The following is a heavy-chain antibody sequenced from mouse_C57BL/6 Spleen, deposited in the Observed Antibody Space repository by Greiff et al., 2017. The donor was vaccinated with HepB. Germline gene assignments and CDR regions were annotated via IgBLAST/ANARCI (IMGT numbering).Heavy chain of an antibody. D-gene: IGHD2-2*01. CDR1: GYTFTSYG. V-gene: IGHV1-81*01. CDR2: IYPRSGNT. Sequence: QVQLKQSGAELARPGASVKLSCKASGYTFTSYGISWVKQRTGQGLEWIGEIYPRSGNTYYNEKFKGKATLTADKSSSTAYMELRSLTSEDSAVYFCASGYDGYAMDYWGQGTSVTVSS. J-gene: IGHJ4*01. CDR3: ASGYDGYAMDY.